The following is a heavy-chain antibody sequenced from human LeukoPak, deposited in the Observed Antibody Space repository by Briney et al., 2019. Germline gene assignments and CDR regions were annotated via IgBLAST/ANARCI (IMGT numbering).Heavy chain of an antibody. Sequence: GASVKVSCKASGGTFSSYAISWVRQAPGQGLEWMGGIIPIFGTANYAQKFQGRVTITADKSTSTAYMELSSLRSEDTAVYYCARRRLWFGEYDYWGQGTLVTVSS. D-gene: IGHD3-10*01. CDR3: ARRRLWFGEYDY. J-gene: IGHJ4*02. CDR2: IIPIFGTA. CDR1: GGTFSSYA. V-gene: IGHV1-69*06.